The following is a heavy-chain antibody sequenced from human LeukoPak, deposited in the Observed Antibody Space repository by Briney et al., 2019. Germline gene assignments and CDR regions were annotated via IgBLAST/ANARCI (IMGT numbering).Heavy chain of an antibody. CDR1: GGSISSSSYY. Sequence: SETLSLTCTVPGGSISSSSYYWGWIRQPPGKGLEWIGSIYYSGSTYYNPSLKSRVTISVDTSKNQFSLKLSSVTAADTAVYYCARGLRYPYVEYTSSQGAFDIWGQGTMVTVSS. V-gene: IGHV4-39*01. CDR2: IYYSGST. CDR3: ARGLRYPYVEYTSSQGAFDI. J-gene: IGHJ3*02. D-gene: IGHD6-6*01.